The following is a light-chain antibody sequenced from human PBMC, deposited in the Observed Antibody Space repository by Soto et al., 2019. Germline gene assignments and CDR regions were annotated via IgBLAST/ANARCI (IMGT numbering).Light chain of an antibody. V-gene: IGKV1-39*01. J-gene: IGKJ5*01. CDR3: QQSYSTPHT. Sequence: DIQMTQSPSSLSASVGDRVTITCRASQSINSYLNWYQQKPGKAPKLLIYAASTLQSGVPSRFSGSGSGTDFTLTISSLQTEDCATYYCQQSYSTPHTFGQGTRLEIK. CDR2: AAS. CDR1: QSINSY.